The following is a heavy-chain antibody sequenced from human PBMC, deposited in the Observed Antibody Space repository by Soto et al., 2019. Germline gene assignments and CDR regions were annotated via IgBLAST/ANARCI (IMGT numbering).Heavy chain of an antibody. CDR3: ARECCHSSSWYEDNWFDP. CDR1: GGSISSYY. CDR2: IYYSGST. V-gene: IGHV4-59*01. D-gene: IGHD6-13*01. Sequence: SETLSLTCTVSGGSISSYYWSWIRQPPGKGLEWIGYIYYSGSTNYNPSLKSRVTISVDTSKNQFSLKLSSVTAADTDVYYCARECCHSSSWYEDNWFDPWGQGTLVTVSS. J-gene: IGHJ5*02.